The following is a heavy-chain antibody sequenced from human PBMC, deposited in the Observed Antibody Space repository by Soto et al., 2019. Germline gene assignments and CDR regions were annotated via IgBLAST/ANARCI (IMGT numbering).Heavy chain of an antibody. V-gene: IGHV4-39*01. CDR1: GGSISSSSYY. Sequence: PSETLSLTCTVSGGSISSSSYYWGWIRQPPGEGLEWIASIYYSGSTYYNPSLKSRVTISVDTSKNQFSLKLNSVTAADTAVYYCARLSSDYGDYYFDYWGQGTLVTV. J-gene: IGHJ4*02. CDR3: ARLSSDYGDYYFDY. D-gene: IGHD4-17*01. CDR2: IYYSGST.